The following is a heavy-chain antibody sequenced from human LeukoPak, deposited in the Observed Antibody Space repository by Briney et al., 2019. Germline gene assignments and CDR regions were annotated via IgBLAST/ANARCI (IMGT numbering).Heavy chain of an antibody. CDR1: GGSTSSRNYY. V-gene: IGHV4-39*01. D-gene: IGHD6-19*01. J-gene: IGHJ5*02. CDR3: ARHHLQWLPPNWFDP. CDR2: IYYSGNT. Sequence: SETLSLTCTVSGGSTSSRNYYWGWIRQPPGKGLEWIGSIYYSGNTYYNPSLKSRVTIFVDTSKNLFALKLSSVTAADTAMYYCARHHLQWLPPNWFDPWGQGTLVTVSS.